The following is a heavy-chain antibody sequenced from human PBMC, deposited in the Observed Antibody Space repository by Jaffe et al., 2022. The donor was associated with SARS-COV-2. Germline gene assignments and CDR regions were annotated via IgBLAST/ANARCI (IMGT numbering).Heavy chain of an antibody. CDR1: GFTLSNYA. CDR3: AKAGGPTFYKYGMDV. J-gene: IGHJ6*02. CDR2: FSGGGDGT. V-gene: IGHV3-23*01. Sequence: EVQLSESGGDLIQPGGSLRLSCAASGFTLSNYAMSWVRQAPGKGLEWVSAFSGGGDGTYHADSVRGRFTVSRDNAKNMLYLQMNSLRAEDTAIYYCAKAGGPTFYKYGMDVWGQGTTVTVSS. D-gene: IGHD1-26*01.